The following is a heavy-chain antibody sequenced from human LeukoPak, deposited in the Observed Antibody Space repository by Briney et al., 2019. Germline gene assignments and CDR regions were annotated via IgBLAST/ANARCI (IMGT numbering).Heavy chain of an antibody. CDR3: ARGGIQVSGIDEFDY. V-gene: IGHV3-13*01. CDR2: IGIRGDT. J-gene: IGHJ4*02. Sequence: GGSLRLSCAASGLTFIDYDMHWVRQVIGKGLEWVSAIGIRGDTHYSGSVKGRFTISRENAESSLYLQMNSLRAEDTAVYYYARGGIQVSGIDEFDYWGQGTLVTVSS. D-gene: IGHD6-19*01. CDR1: GLTFIDYD.